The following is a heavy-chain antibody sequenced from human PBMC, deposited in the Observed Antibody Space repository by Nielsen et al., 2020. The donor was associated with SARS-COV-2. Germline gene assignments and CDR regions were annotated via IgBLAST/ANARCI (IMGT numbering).Heavy chain of an antibody. CDR2: INPNSGGT. J-gene: IGHJ6*02. CDR3: ASFSLTVAEPGMDV. Sequence: ASVKVSCKASGYTFTSYYMHWVRQAPGQGLEWMGRINPNSGGTNYAQKFQGRVTMTRDTSISTAYMELSRLRSDDTAVYYCASFSLTVAEPGMDVWGQGTTVTVSS. CDR1: GYTFTSYY. D-gene: IGHD3-10*01. V-gene: IGHV1-2*06.